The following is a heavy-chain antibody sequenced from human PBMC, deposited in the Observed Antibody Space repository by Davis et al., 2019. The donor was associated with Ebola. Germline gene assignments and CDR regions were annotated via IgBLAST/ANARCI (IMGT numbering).Heavy chain of an antibody. CDR3: ARDALGLLIFGYFDY. CDR2: IRPDGSEE. Sequence: GGSLRLSCAASGFTFRTYWMSWVRQAPGKGLEWVANIRPDGSEEQYVDSLKGRFTISRDNAKNSLYLQMNSLRDEDTAVYYCARDALGLLIFGYFDYWGQGTLVTVSS. D-gene: IGHD3-3*01. V-gene: IGHV3-7*01. J-gene: IGHJ4*02. CDR1: GFTFRTYW.